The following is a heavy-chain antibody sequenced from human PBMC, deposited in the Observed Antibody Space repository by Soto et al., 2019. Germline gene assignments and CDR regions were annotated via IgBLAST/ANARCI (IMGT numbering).Heavy chain of an antibody. J-gene: IGHJ5*02. CDR1: GYTFTSYG. Sequence: ASVKVSCKASGYTFTSYGISWVRQAPGQGLEWMGWISAYNGNTNYAQKLQGRVTMTTDTSTSTAYMELRSLRSDDTAVYYCAILGYCSGGSCQGHWFDPWGQGTLVTVSS. D-gene: IGHD2-15*01. CDR2: ISAYNGNT. CDR3: AILGYCSGGSCQGHWFDP. V-gene: IGHV1-18*01.